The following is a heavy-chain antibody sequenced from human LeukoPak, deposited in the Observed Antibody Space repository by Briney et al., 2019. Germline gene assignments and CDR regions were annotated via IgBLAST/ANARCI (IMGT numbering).Heavy chain of an antibody. CDR3: ARVPGGWFGELLFDY. Sequence: LSETLSLTCTVSGGSISSYYWSWIRQPPGKGLEWIGDIYYSGSTNYNPSLKSRVTISVDTSKNQFSLKLSSVTAADTAVYYCARVPGGWFGELLFDYWGQGTLVTVSS. CDR2: IYYSGST. J-gene: IGHJ4*02. D-gene: IGHD3-10*01. CDR1: GGSISSYY. V-gene: IGHV4-59*01.